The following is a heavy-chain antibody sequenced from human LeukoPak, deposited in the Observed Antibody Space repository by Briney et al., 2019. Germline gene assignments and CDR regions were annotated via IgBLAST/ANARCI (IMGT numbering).Heavy chain of an antibody. J-gene: IGHJ4*02. CDR2: ISSSGSTI. CDR1: GLTFYDQA. V-gene: IGHV3-11*04. CDR3: ARRENHYFDY. D-gene: IGHD5-24*01. Sequence: PGGSLRLSCAASGLTFYDQAMHWVRQAPGKGLEWVSYISSSGSTIYYADSVKGRFTISRDNAKNSLYLQMNSLRAEDTAVYYCARRENHYFDYWGQGTLVTVSS.